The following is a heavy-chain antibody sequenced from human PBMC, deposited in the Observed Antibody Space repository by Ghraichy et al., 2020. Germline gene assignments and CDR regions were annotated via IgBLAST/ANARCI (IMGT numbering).Heavy chain of an antibody. J-gene: IGHJ4*02. Sequence: TLSLTCAVYGGSFSGYYWSWIRQPPGKGLEWIGEINHSGSTNYNPSLKSRVTISVDTSKNQFSLKLSSVTAADTAVYYCAIYSGSYLNFDYWGQGTLVTVSS. CDR2: INHSGST. D-gene: IGHD1-26*01. V-gene: IGHV4-34*01. CDR1: GGSFSGYY. CDR3: AIYSGSYLNFDY.